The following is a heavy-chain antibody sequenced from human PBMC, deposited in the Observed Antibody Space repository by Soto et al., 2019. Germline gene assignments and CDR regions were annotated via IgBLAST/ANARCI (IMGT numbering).Heavy chain of an antibody. V-gene: IGHV1-69*02. CDR3: ASPTYYYGSGSYYNHNFDY. Sequence: EASVKVSCKASGGTLSSYTISWVRQAPGQGLEWMGRIIPILGIANYAQKFQGRVTITADKSTSTAYMELSSLRSEDTAVYYCASPTYYYGSGSYYNHNFDYWGQGTLVTVSS. J-gene: IGHJ4*02. D-gene: IGHD3-10*01. CDR1: GGTLSSYT. CDR2: IIPILGIA.